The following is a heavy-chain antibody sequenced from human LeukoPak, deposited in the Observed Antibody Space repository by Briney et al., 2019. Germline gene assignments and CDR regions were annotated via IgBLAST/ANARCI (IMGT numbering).Heavy chain of an antibody. V-gene: IGHV1-46*01. CDR2: INPSGGST. CDR1: GYTFTSYD. Sequence: ASVNLSCKASGYTFTSYDMHWVRQAPGQGREWMGIINPSGGSTSYAQKFQGRVTMTRDMSTSTVYMELSSLRSEDTAVYYCARVGLSSGWYLSDYYYYIDVWGKGTTVTISS. D-gene: IGHD6-19*01. CDR3: ARVGLSSGWYLSDYYYYIDV. J-gene: IGHJ6*03.